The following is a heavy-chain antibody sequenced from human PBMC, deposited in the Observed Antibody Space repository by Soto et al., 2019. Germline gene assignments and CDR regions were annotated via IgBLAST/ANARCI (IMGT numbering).Heavy chain of an antibody. CDR1: GFIFSDYY. J-gene: IGHJ4*02. D-gene: IGHD5-12*01. V-gene: IGHV3-11*01. Sequence: GGSLRLSCAASGFIFSDYYMSWIRQAPGKGLEWVSYISSSGSTIWYAESVKGRFTISRDNAKNSLYVQMNSLRAEDTAVYYCARAATIVAHNDYWGQGALVTVS. CDR3: ARAATIVAHNDY. CDR2: ISSSGSTI.